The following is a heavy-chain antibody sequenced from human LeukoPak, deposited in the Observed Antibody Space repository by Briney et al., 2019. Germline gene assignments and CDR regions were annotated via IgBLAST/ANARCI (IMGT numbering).Heavy chain of an antibody. CDR2: IIPIFGTA. CDR1: GGTFSSYA. D-gene: IGHD6-19*01. J-gene: IGHJ4*02. CDR3: AREVSIAVAGYYFDY. Sequence: SVKVSCKASGGTFSSYAISWVRRAPGQGLEWMGGIIPIFGTANYAQKFQGRVTITTDESTSTAYMELSSLRSEDTAVYYCAREVSIAVAGYYFDYWGQGTLVTVSS. V-gene: IGHV1-69*05.